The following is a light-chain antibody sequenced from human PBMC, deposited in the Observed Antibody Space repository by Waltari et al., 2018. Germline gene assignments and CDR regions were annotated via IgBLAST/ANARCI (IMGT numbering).Light chain of an antibody. CDR2: EAS. J-gene: IGKJ1*01. V-gene: IGKV3-20*01. CDR3: QKYGTLPAT. Sequence: ARQSASRFLASYQQKPGTDPRIRIYEASSRATDIPHRFRGSGSGTDFSLTISRLEPEDFAVYYCQKYGTLPATFGQGTKVEIK. CDR1: QSASRF.